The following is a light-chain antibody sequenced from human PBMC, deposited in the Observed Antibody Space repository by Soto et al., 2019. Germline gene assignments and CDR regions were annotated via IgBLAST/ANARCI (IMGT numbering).Light chain of an antibody. CDR3: SSHTSTNTRV. Sequence: QSALAQPASVSGSPGQSITISCTGTSSDVGGYNYVSRYQQHPGKVPKLMIYEVSNRPSGVSYRFSGSKSGNTASLTISGLQAEDEADYYCSSHTSTNTRVFGTGTKVTVL. CDR1: SSDVGGYNY. CDR2: EVS. J-gene: IGLJ1*01. V-gene: IGLV2-14*01.